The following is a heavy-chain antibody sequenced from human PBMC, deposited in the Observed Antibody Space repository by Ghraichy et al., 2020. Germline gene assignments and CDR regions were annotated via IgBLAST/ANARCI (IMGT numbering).Heavy chain of an antibody. CDR2: ISSSSSTI. J-gene: IGHJ6*02. CDR1: GFTFSSYS. V-gene: IGHV3-48*02. Sequence: SCAASGFTFSSYSMNWVRQAPGKGLEWVSYISSSSSTIYYADSVKGRFTISRDNAKNSLYLQMNSLRDEDTAVYYCARDARIAVAGKPYYYYYGMDVWGQGTTVTVSS. CDR3: ARDARIAVAGKPYYYYYGMDV. D-gene: IGHD6-19*01.